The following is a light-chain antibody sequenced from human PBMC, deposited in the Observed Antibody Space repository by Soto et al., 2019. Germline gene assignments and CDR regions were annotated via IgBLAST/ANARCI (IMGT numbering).Light chain of an antibody. CDR2: AAS. CDR1: QGISSY. CDR3: QQYNYWPPIT. J-gene: IGKJ5*01. Sequence: AIRMTQSPSSFSASTGDRVTITCRASQGISSYLAWYQQKPGKAPKLLIYAASTLQSGVPSRFSGSGSGTEFTPTISSLQSEDFAVYYCQQYNYWPPITFGQGTRLEIK. V-gene: IGKV1-8*01.